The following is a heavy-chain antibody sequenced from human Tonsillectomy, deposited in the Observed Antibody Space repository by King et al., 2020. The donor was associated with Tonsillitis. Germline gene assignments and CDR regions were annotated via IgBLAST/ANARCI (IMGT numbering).Heavy chain of an antibody. J-gene: IGHJ4*02. D-gene: IGHD5-18*01. Sequence: QLVQSGAEVKKPGASVKVSCKASGYTFTSYGFSWVRQAPGQGPEWMGWINNQHGNTNYAQKFQDRVTMTTDPSTNTAYMELRSLRSDDTALYYCARGLGYGYDYWGQGTLVTVSS. CDR3: ARGLGYGYDY. CDR2: INNQHGNT. CDR1: GYTFTSYG. V-gene: IGHV1-18*01.